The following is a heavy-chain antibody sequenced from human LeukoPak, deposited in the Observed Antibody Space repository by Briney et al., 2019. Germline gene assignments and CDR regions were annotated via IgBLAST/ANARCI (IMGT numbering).Heavy chain of an antibody. V-gene: IGHV4-59*08. J-gene: IGHJ4*02. CDR1: GGSISSYY. CDR3: ARCITMVRGVYVFDY. D-gene: IGHD3-10*01. CDR2: IYYSGST. Sequence: PSETLSLTCTVSGGSISSYYWSWIPQPPGKGLEWIGYIYYSGSTNYNPSLKSRVTISVDTSKNQFSLKLSSVTAADTAVYYCARCITMVRGVYVFDYWGQGTLVTVSS.